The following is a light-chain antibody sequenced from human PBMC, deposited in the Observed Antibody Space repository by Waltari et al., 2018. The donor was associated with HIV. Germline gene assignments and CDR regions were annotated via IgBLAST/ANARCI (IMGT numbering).Light chain of an antibody. CDR2: GAS. J-gene: IGKJ4*01. V-gene: IGKV3-20*01. CDR1: QSVRSNY. CDR3: QQYGSSREAT. Sequence: EIVLTQSPGTLSLSPGGRATLSCRASQSVRSNYLAWYQQKPRQAPRLLIYGASGRATGIPDRFSGSGSGTDFTLTISRLEPEDFAVYYCQQYGSSREATFGEGTTVEIK.